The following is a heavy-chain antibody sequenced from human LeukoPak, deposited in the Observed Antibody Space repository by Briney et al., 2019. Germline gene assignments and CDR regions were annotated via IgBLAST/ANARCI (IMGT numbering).Heavy chain of an antibody. CDR1: GFTVSSNY. D-gene: IGHD1-26*01. CDR2: IYSGGST. Sequence: GGSLRLSCSASGFTVSSNYMSWVRQAPGKGLEWVSVIYSGGSTYYEDSVKGRFTISRDNSKNTLSLQMNSLRGEDTGVYYCASGSTDYWGQGTLVTVSS. V-gene: IGHV3-53*01. J-gene: IGHJ4*02. CDR3: ASGSTDY.